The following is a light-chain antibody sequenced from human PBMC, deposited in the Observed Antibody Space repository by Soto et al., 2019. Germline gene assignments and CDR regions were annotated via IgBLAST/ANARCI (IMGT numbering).Light chain of an antibody. CDR3: QQYASSPLT. CDR2: GAS. CDR1: QSVSSSY. Sequence: EIVLTQSPGTLSLSPGERATLSCRASQSVSSSYLVWYQQKPGQAPRLLIYGASSRATGIPDRFSGSGSGIDFTLTISRLEPEDFAVYYCQQYASSPLTFGGGTKVEIK. V-gene: IGKV3-20*01. J-gene: IGKJ4*01.